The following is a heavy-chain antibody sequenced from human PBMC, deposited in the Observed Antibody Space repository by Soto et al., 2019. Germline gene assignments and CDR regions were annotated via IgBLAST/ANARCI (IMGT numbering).Heavy chain of an antibody. D-gene: IGHD1-26*01. CDR3: ARVDQYDILHRYYAMDV. V-gene: IGHV3-30-3*01. J-gene: IGHJ6*02. CDR1: GFTFNKFD. CDR2: IAYDGINK. Sequence: QVQLVESGGGVVQPGTSLRLSCVASGFTFNKFDMHWIRQTPDKRLQWVAFIAYDGINKYYTGSVKGRFSVSRDNSKNTVSLQMNNLVLEDTATYCCARVDQYDILHRYYAMDVWGPGTTVSISS.